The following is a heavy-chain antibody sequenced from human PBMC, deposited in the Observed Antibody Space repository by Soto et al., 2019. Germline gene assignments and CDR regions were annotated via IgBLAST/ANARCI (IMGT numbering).Heavy chain of an antibody. J-gene: IGHJ4*02. CDR1: GFTFSSYG. Sequence: QVQLVESGGGVVQPGRSLRLSCAASGFTFSSYGMHWVRQAPGKGLGWVAVITYDGSNKYYADSVKGRFTISRDNSKNPLYLQMNSLRAEYTAVYFGVRAAGELEGTYWGQGTLVTVSS. CDR2: ITYDGSNK. V-gene: IGHV3-30*03. CDR3: VRAAGELEGTY. D-gene: IGHD1-26*01.